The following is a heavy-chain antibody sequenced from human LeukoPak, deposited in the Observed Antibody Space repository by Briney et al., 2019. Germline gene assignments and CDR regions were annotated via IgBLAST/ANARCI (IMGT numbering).Heavy chain of an antibody. Sequence: GGSLRLSCTASGFTFGDYAMSWFSQAPGKGLEWVGFIRSKAYGGTTEYAASVKGRFTISRDDSKSIAYLRMNSLKTEDTAVYYCTRGLFRARYYYYGMDVWGQGTTVTVSS. V-gene: IGHV3-49*03. J-gene: IGHJ6*02. D-gene: IGHD2-21*01. CDR1: GFTFGDYA. CDR2: IRSKAYGGTT. CDR3: TRGLFRARYYYYGMDV.